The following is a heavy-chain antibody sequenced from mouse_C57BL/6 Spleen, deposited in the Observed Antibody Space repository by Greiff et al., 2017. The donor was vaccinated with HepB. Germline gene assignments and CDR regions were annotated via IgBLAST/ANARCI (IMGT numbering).Heavy chain of an antibody. J-gene: IGHJ2*01. Sequence: QVQLQQSGAELARPGASVKMSCKASGYTFTSYTMHWVKQRPGQRLEWIGYINPSSGYTKYNQKFKDKATLTADKSSSTAYMQLSSLTSEDSAVYYCASLITTVVATDYFDYWGQGTTLTVSS. V-gene: IGHV1-4*01. CDR2: INPSSGYT. CDR3: ASLITTVVATDYFDY. CDR1: GYTFTSYT. D-gene: IGHD1-1*01.